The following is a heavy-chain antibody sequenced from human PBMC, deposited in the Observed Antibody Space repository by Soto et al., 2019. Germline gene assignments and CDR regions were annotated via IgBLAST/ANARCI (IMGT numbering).Heavy chain of an antibody. Sequence: QVQLVQSGAEVKKPGASVKVSCKASGYTFTSYGISWVRQAPGQGLEWMGWISAYNGNINYAQKLQGRVTMTTDTSTSTAYMELRSLRSDDTAVYYCARESCSGGSCYPTDDAFDIWGQGTMVTVSS. CDR2: ISAYNGNI. CDR1: GYTFTSYG. J-gene: IGHJ3*02. V-gene: IGHV1-18*01. D-gene: IGHD2-15*01. CDR3: ARESCSGGSCYPTDDAFDI.